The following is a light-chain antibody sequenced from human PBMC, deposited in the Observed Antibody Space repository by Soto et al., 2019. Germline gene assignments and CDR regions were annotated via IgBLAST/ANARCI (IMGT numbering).Light chain of an antibody. Sequence: QSVLTQPPSVSGAPGQRVTISCTGGGSNIGAGYDVHWYQQLPGTAPKLLIYGNINRPSGVPDRFSGSKSGTSASLAITGLQAEDEADYYCQSYDSSLSGWVFGGGTKLTVL. CDR2: GNI. CDR1: GSNIGAGYD. V-gene: IGLV1-40*01. J-gene: IGLJ3*02. CDR3: QSYDSSLSGWV.